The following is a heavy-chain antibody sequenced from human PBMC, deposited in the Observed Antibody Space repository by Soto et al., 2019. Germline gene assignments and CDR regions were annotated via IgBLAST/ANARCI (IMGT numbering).Heavy chain of an antibody. Sequence: PSETLSLTCTVSGDSISSSSYYWGWIRQPPGKGLEWIGSIYYSGSTYYNPSLKSRVTISVDTSRIHFSLKLISVTAAYTAVYYCARQSYDSSDYFDYWGQGTLVTVSS. CDR3: ARQSYDSSDYFDY. V-gene: IGHV4-39*01. D-gene: IGHD3-22*01. CDR2: IYYSGST. CDR1: GDSISSSSYY. J-gene: IGHJ4*02.